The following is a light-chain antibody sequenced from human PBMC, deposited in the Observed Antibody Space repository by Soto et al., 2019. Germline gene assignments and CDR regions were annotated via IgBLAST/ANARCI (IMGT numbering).Light chain of an antibody. J-gene: IGKJ4*01. CDR1: QSVTSNY. CDR3: QQYDSSPLT. CDR2: GAS. Sequence: ETVFTQSPGTLSVAPDERATLSCRASQSVTSNYLAWYQQRPGQAPRLLIYGASNRATGIPDRFSGSGSGTDFTLTISILEPEDFAVYYCQQYDSSPLTYGGGTKVQIK. V-gene: IGKV3-20*01.